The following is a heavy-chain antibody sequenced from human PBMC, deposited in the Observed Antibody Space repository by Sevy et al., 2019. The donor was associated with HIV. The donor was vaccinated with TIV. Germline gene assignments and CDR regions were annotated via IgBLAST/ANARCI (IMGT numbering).Heavy chain of an antibody. CDR1: GASISSYY. CDR2: IYYSGST. CDR3: ARGQYSYGYWGEFDY. D-gene: IGHD5-18*01. V-gene: IGHV4-59*01. Sequence: SETLSLTCTVSGASISSYYWSWIRQPPGRGLEWIGYIYYSGSTNYNPSLKSRVTISVDTSKNQFSLKLSSVTAADTAVYYCARGQYSYGYWGEFDYWGQGTLVTVSS. J-gene: IGHJ4*02.